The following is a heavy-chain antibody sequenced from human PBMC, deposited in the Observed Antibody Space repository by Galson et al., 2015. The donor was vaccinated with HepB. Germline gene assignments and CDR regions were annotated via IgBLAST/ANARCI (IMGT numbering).Heavy chain of an antibody. CDR3: AVNPLDY. CDR2: ISDDGSNR. CDR1: GFTFSTYG. Sequence: SLRLSCAASGFTFSTYGMHWVRQAPGKGLEWVGVISDDGSNRDYADSVKGRFTISRDNSKNTLYLQMNSLRAEDTAMYYCAVNPLDYWGQGPLVPVSS. J-gene: IGHJ4*02. D-gene: IGHD1-14*01. V-gene: IGHV3-30*03.